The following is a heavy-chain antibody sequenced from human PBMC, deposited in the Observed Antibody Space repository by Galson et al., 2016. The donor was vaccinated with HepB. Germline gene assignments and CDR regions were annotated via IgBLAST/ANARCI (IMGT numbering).Heavy chain of an antibody. Sequence: CAISGDSVSSNSAVWNWIRQSPSRGLEWLGRTYYRSKWYNDYTVSLKSRIIINPDTSKNQFSLQLNSVTPEDTAVYFCTRSGPYSFGTPDYWGQGTLVTVSS. CDR3: TRSGPYSFGTPDY. CDR1: GDSVSSNSAV. V-gene: IGHV6-1*01. D-gene: IGHD2-15*01. J-gene: IGHJ4*02. CDR2: TYYRSKWYN.